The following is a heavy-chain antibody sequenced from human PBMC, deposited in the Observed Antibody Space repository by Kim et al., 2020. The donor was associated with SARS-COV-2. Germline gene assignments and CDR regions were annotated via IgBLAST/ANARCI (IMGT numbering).Heavy chain of an antibody. J-gene: IGHJ6*02. Sequence: GGSLRLSCVASGFNLSPYAMSWVRQAPGKGLEWVSGISGRGGYTNYADSVRGRFTVSRDNAKNTVHLQMRSLRAGDTAKYYCVRDQNFPFFLGVAVGSTTYFALDLWGQGTTVTVSS. CDR1: GFNLSPYA. CDR2: ISGRGGYT. CDR3: VRDQNFPFFLGVAVGSTTYFALDL. D-gene: IGHD3-10*01. V-gene: IGHV3-23*01.